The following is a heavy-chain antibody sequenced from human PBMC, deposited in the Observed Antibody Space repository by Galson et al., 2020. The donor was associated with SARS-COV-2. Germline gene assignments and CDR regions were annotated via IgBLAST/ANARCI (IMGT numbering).Heavy chain of an antibody. Sequence: QLGESLKISCAASGFTFSSYSMNWVRQAPGKGLEWVSYISSSSSTIYYADSVKGRFTISRDNAKNSLYLQMNSLRAEDTAVYYCARESGDFWTRFDPWGQGTLVTVSS. CDR2: ISSSSSTI. J-gene: IGHJ5*02. D-gene: IGHD3-3*01. V-gene: IGHV3-48*04. CDR1: GFTFSSYS. CDR3: ARESGDFWTRFDP.